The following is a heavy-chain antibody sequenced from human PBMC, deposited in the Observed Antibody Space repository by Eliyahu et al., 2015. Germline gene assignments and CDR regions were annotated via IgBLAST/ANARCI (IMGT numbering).Heavy chain of an antibody. J-gene: IGHJ6*02. CDR3: ARDRRTIVGVPTRDDGMGV. CDR1: W. Sequence: WMQWVRQAPGKGLEWVANIKQEGSEKNYADSVKGRFTISRDNAKKTLYLQMNSLRAEDTAVYYCARDRRTIVGVPTRDDGMGVWGQGTTVTVSS. V-gene: IGHV3-7*01. D-gene: IGHD3-3*01. CDR2: IKQEGSEK.